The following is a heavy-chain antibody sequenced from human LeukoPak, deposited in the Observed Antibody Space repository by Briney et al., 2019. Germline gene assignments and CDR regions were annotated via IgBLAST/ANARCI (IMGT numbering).Heavy chain of an antibody. CDR2: IYTSGST. V-gene: IGHV4-4*07. CDR1: GGSIYSYY. J-gene: IGHJ3*02. Sequence: SETLSLTCTVSGGSIYSYYWSWIRQPAGKGLEWIGRIYTSGSTNYNPSLKSRVTMSVDTSKNQFSLKLSSVTAADTAVYYCAGSYDSSGYYYFWQAFDIWGQGTMVTVSS. CDR3: AGSYDSSGYYYFWQAFDI. D-gene: IGHD3-22*01.